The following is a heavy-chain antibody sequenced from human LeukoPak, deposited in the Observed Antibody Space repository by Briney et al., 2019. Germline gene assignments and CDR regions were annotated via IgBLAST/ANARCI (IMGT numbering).Heavy chain of an antibody. J-gene: IGHJ4*02. D-gene: IGHD3-22*01. CDR2: ISYDGSNK. CDR1: GFTFSSHA. Sequence: GGSLRLSCAASGFTFSSHAMHWVRQAPGKGLEWVAVISYDGSNKYYADSVKGRFTISRDNSKNTLYLQMNSLRAEDTAVYYCARGFSSGYYFPNLDYWGQGTLVTVSS. CDR3: ARGFSSGYYFPNLDY. V-gene: IGHV3-30*04.